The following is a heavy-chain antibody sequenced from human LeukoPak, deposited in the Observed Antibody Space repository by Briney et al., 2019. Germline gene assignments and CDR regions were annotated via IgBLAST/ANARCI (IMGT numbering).Heavy chain of an antibody. D-gene: IGHD5-18*01. Sequence: GASVKVSCKASGYTFTSYGISWMRQAPGQGLEWMGWISAYNGNTDYAQKLQGRVTMTTDTSTSTAYMELSSLRSEDTAVYYCARDKIQLWSFDYWGQGTLVTVSS. CDR2: ISAYNGNT. CDR1: GYTFTSYG. J-gene: IGHJ4*02. CDR3: ARDKIQLWSFDY. V-gene: IGHV1-18*01.